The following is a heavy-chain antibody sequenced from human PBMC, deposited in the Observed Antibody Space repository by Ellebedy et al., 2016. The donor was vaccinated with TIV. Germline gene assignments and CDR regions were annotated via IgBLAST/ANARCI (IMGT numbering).Heavy chain of an antibody. CDR3: AKDIGVD. J-gene: IGHJ4*02. CDR1: GFTFDDYA. Sequence: SLKISCAASGFTFDDYAMHWVRQAPGKGLEWVSGISWNSGSIGYADSVKGRFTISRDNAKNSLYLQMNSLRAEDTALYYCAKDIGVDWGQGTLVTVSS. V-gene: IGHV3-9*01. CDR2: ISWNSGSI.